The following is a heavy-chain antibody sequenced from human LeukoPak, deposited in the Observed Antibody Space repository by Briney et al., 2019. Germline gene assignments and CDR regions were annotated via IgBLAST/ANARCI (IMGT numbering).Heavy chain of an antibody. D-gene: IGHD3-22*01. Sequence: GGSLRLSCAASGFTFSSYAMSWVRQAPGKGLEWVSAISGSGGSTYYADSVKGRFTISRDNSKNTLYLQMNSLRAEDTAVNYCAKTSDYYDSSGYYSAPDPYYFDYWGQGTLVTVSS. CDR2: ISGSGGST. J-gene: IGHJ4*02. V-gene: IGHV3-23*01. CDR3: AKTSDYYDSSGYYSAPDPYYFDY. CDR1: GFTFSSYA.